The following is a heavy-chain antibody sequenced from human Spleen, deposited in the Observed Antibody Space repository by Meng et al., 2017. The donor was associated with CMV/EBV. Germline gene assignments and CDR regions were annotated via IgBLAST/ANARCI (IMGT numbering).Heavy chain of an antibody. Sequence: SGFTVSSKHMSWVRQAPGKGLEWVSTLNSGGNTYYADSVKGRFTISRDNSRNTLFLQMNSLRAEDTAVYYCARVFSYYDFWSGYFDHWGQGTLVTVSS. D-gene: IGHD3-3*01. V-gene: IGHV3-53*01. J-gene: IGHJ4*02. CDR3: ARVFSYYDFWSGYFDH. CDR1: GFTVSSKH. CDR2: LNSGGNT.